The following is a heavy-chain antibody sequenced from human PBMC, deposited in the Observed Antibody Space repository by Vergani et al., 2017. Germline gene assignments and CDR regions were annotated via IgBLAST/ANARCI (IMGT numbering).Heavy chain of an antibody. Sequence: EVQLLESGGGLVQPGGSLRLSCAASGFTFSSYAMSWVRQAPGKGLEWVSAISGSGSSTYYADSVKGRFTISRDNSKNTLYLQMNSLRAEDTAVYYCATPLLRGATKGDDYWGQGTLVTVSS. J-gene: IGHJ4*02. CDR2: ISGSGSST. CDR1: GFTFSSYA. V-gene: IGHV3-23*01. D-gene: IGHD1-26*01. CDR3: ATPLLRGATKGDDY.